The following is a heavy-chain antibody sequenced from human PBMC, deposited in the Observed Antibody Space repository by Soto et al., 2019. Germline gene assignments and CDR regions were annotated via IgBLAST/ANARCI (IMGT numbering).Heavy chain of an antibody. J-gene: IGHJ4*02. CDR1: GGTFSSYT. CDR3: ARDERPGGTAFNFDY. D-gene: IGHD3-16*01. Sequence: QVQLVQSGAEVKKPGSSVKVSCKASGGTFSSYTISWVRQAPGQGLEWMGRIIRILGIANYAQKFQGRVTITADKSTSTAYMELSSLRSEDTAVYYCARDERPGGTAFNFDYWGQGTLVTVSS. V-gene: IGHV1-69*08. CDR2: IIRILGIA.